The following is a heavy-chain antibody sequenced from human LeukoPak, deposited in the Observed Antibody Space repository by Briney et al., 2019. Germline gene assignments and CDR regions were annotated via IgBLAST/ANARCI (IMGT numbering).Heavy chain of an antibody. CDR2: ISYDGSNK. Sequence: PGGSLRLSCAASGFTFSSYAMHWVRQAPGKGLEWVAVISYDGSNKYYADSVKGRFTISRDNSKNTLYLQMNSLRAEDTAVYYCARELYYYDSSGSSLDVWGQGTTVTVSS. D-gene: IGHD3-22*01. CDR1: GFTFSSYA. J-gene: IGHJ6*02. CDR3: ARELYYYDSSGSSLDV. V-gene: IGHV3-30-3*01.